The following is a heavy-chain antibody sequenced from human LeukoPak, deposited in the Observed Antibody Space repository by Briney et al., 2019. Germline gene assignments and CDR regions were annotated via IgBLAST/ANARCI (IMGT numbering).Heavy chain of an antibody. CDR2: INHSGST. J-gene: IGHJ5*02. Sequence: PSETLSLTCAVYGGSLSGYYWSWIRQPPGKGLEWIGEINHSGSTNYNPSLKSRVTISVDTSKNQLSLKLSSVTAADTAVYYCARGRGGYCSSTSCYRIDPWGQGTLVTVSS. V-gene: IGHV4-34*01. D-gene: IGHD2-2*01. CDR3: ARGRGGYCSSTSCYRIDP. CDR1: GGSLSGYY.